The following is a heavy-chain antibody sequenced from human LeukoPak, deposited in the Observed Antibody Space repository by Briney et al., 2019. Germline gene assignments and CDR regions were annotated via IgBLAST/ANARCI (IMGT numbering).Heavy chain of an antibody. Sequence: SETLSLTCAVYGGSFSGYYWSWIRQPPGKGLEWIGEINHSGSTNYNPSLKSRVTISVDTSKNQFSLKLSSVTAADTAVYYCARRLNYYCSGSYYNDLYYYGMDVWGQGTTVTVSS. V-gene: IGHV4-34*01. CDR1: GGSFSGYY. J-gene: IGHJ6*02. D-gene: IGHD3-10*01. CDR3: ARRLNYYCSGSYYNDLYYYGMDV. CDR2: INHSGST.